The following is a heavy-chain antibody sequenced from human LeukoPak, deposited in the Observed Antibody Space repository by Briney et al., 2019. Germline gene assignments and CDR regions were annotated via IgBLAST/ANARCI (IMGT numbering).Heavy chain of an antibody. CDR2: INPGGGST. CDR1: GYTFTSYY. D-gene: IGHD4/OR15-4a*01. J-gene: IGHJ4*02. Sequence: ASVKVSCEASGYTFTSYYMHWVRQAPGQGLEWMGIINPGGGSTTYSQKFQDRVTMTRDTSTNTVYMELSSLRSDDTAVYYCARDGRMTVANPNYFDSWGQGTLVTVSS. V-gene: IGHV1-46*01. CDR3: ARDGRMTVANPNYFDS.